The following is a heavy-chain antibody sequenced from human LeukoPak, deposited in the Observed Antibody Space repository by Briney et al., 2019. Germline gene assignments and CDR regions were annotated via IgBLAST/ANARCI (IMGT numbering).Heavy chain of an antibody. V-gene: IGHV3-15*01. J-gene: IGHJ4*02. Sequence: PGGSLRLSCAGSGFTFRDPWMSWVRQAPGEGLGWVGRIKTKTEGGTTDYAAPVKGRFTISRDDSKNTLYLQMNSLKSEDTAVYYCATVGRRGELDYWGQGTLVTVSS. D-gene: IGHD3-10*01. CDR3: ATVGRRGELDY. CDR2: IKTKTEGGTT. CDR1: GFTFRDPW.